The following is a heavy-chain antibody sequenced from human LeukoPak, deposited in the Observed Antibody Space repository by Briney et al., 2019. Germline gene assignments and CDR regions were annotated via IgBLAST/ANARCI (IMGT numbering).Heavy chain of an antibody. J-gene: IGHJ6*02. V-gene: IGHV3-23*01. CDR3: AKDSQQQLGYYYYYGMDV. D-gene: IGHD6-13*01. Sequence: PGGSLRLSCAASGFTFSSYAMSWVRQAPGKGLEWVSAISGSGGSTYYADSVKGRFTISRDNSKNTLYLQMNSLRAEDTAVYYCAKDSQQQLGYYYYYGMDVWGQGTTVTVSS. CDR1: GFTFSSYA. CDR2: ISGSGGST.